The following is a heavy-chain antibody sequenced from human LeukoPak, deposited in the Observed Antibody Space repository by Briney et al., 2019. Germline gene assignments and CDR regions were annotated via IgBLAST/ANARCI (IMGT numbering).Heavy chain of an antibody. Sequence: GGSLRLSCAPSEFTFSVHVMRWVRQAPGKGREWGSGISGRGDRTYYADSVKGRFTISRDNDKNSLYLQMNSLRAEDTAVYYCARDDDCSSTSQGRCDYNWFDPWGQGTLVTVSS. CDR3: ARDDDCSSTSQGRCDYNWFDP. V-gene: IGHV3-23*01. J-gene: IGHJ5*02. CDR2: ISGRGDRT. CDR1: EFTFSVHV. D-gene: IGHD2-2*01.